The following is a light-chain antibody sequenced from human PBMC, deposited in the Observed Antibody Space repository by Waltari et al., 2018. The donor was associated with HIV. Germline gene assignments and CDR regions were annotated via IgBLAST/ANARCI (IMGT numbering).Light chain of an antibody. CDR3: AAWGDSLSNVV. V-gene: IGLV1-47*01. CDR2: RNN. CDR1: SSNIGANY. J-gene: IGLJ2*01. Sequence: QSVLTQPPSASGTPGQRVTISCSGRSSNIGANYVSWYQQLPGTAPKLLIYRNNQRPSGVPDRFSGSKSGTSASLAISGLRSEDEANYYCAAWGDSLSNVVFGGGTKLTVL.